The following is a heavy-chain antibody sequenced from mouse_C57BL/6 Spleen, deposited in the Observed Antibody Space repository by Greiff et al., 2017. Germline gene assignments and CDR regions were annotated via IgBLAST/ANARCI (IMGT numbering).Heavy chain of an antibody. Sequence: EVKLVESGGDLVKPGGSLKLSCAASGFTFSSYGMSWVRQTPDKRLEWVATISSGGSYTYYPDSVKGRFTISRDNAKNTLNLQMSSLKSEDTAMYYCARHRYSNYSYWYFDVWGTGTTVTVSS. V-gene: IGHV5-6*01. CDR3: ARHRYSNYSYWYFDV. D-gene: IGHD2-12*01. CDR2: ISSGGSYT. CDR1: GFTFSSYG. J-gene: IGHJ1*03.